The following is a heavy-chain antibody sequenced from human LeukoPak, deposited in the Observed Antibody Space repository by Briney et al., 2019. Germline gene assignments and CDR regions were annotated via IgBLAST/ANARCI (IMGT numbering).Heavy chain of an antibody. CDR1: GGSISSYY. J-gene: IGHJ5*02. CDR3: ARGGYYGSGNDFRFDP. Sequence: SETLSLTCTVSGGSISSYYWSWIRQPAGKGLEWIGRIYISGSTNYNPSLKSRVTMSVDTSKNQFSLKLTSVTAADTAVYFCARGGYYGSGNDFRFDPWGQGTLVTVSS. V-gene: IGHV4-4*07. D-gene: IGHD3-10*01. CDR2: IYISGST.